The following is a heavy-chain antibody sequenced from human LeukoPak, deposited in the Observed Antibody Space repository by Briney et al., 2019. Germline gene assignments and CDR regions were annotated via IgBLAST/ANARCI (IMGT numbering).Heavy chain of an antibody. CDR3: ARDPTVTYLEYYFDY. CDR1: GYTFTSYY. V-gene: IGHV1-46*01. CDR2: INPSAGST. D-gene: IGHD4-17*01. Sequence: ASVKVSCKTSGYTFTSYYMHWVRQAPGQGLEWMGIINPSAGSTSYAQKFQGRVTMTRDTSTSTVYMELSSLRSEDTAVYYCARDPTVTYLEYYFDYWGQGTLVTVSS. J-gene: IGHJ4*02.